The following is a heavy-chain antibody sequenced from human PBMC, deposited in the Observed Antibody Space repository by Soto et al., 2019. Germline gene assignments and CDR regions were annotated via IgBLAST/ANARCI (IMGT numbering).Heavy chain of an antibody. D-gene: IGHD4-17*01. CDR3: ARNHDYGGFFDY. V-gene: IGHV4-30-4*01. Sequence: SETLSLTCTVSGGSLSGGTNYWSWIRQPPGKGLEWIGYIYYSGSTYYNPSLKSRVTISVDTSKNQFSLKLSSVTAADTAVYYCARNHDYGGFFDYWGQGTLVTVSS. J-gene: IGHJ4*02. CDR2: IYYSGST. CDR1: GGSLSGGTNY.